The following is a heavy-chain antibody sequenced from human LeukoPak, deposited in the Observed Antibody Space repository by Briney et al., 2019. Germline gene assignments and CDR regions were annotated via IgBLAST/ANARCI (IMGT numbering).Heavy chain of an antibody. CDR3: ARGIAVAGTLDY. V-gene: IGHV4-30-4*08. J-gene: IGHJ4*02. Sequence: PSETLSLTCAVYGGSCSGYYWSWIRQPPGKGLEWIGYICYSGSTYYNPSLKMRVTISVDTSKNQFSLKLRSVTAADTAVYYCARGIAVAGTLDYWGQGTLVTVSS. CDR1: GGSCSGYY. D-gene: IGHD6-19*01. CDR2: ICYSGST.